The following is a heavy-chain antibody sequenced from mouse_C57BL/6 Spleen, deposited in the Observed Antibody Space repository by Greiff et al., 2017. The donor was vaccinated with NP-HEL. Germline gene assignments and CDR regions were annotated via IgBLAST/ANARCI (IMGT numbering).Heavy chain of an antibody. CDR3: SRRDYVYYFDY. CDR2: IYPGDGDT. Sequence: QVQLKQSGPELVKPGASVKISCKASGYSFSSSWMNWVKQRPGKGLEWIGRIYPGDGDTNYNGKFKGKATLTADKSSSTAYMQLNSLTSEDSAVYYCSRRDYVYYFDYWGQGTTLTVSS. J-gene: IGHJ2*01. V-gene: IGHV1-82*01. D-gene: IGHD1-1*01. CDR1: GYSFSSSW.